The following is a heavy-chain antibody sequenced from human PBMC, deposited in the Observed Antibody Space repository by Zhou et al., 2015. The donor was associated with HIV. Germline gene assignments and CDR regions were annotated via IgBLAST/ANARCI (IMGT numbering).Heavy chain of an antibody. Sequence: QVQLVQSGAEVKKPGSSVKVSCLASGATFGYYAISWVRQAPGQGLEWMGGIIPVFGTANYAQKFQGRVSITADRSTSTAYMELRSLRSEDTAVYYCARTGGNYDFAFDVWGQGTRVIVSS. CDR1: GATFGYYA. D-gene: IGHD2-8*02. J-gene: IGHJ3*01. V-gene: IGHV1-69*06. CDR3: ARTGGNYDFAFDV. CDR2: IIPVFGTA.